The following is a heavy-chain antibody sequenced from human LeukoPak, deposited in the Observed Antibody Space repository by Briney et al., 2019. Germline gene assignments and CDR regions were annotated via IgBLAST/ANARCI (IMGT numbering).Heavy chain of an antibody. CDR1: GYSISSGYY. CDR3: ARRSLLWFVIRDAFDI. J-gene: IGHJ3*02. D-gene: IGHD3-10*01. CDR2: IYHSGST. V-gene: IGHV4-38-2*02. Sequence: PSETLSLTCTVSGYSISSGYYWGWIRPPPGKGLEWIGSIYHSGSTYYNPSLKSRVTISVDTSKNQFSLKLSSVTAADTAVYYCARRSLLWFVIRDAFDIWGQGTMVTVSS.